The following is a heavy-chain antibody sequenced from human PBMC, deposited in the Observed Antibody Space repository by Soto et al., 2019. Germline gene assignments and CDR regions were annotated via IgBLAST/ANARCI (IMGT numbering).Heavy chain of an antibody. Sequence: QVQLQESGPGLVKPSQTLSLNCNVSGGSISSGDYYWSWVRQAPGTALEWIGYVYYSGSTYYNPSLQSRVTMSVDTSNNQWSLKLTSVTAADTAVYYCARGFRGTYYVWWFFDLWGRGSLVSVSS. V-gene: IGHV4-30-4*01. CDR2: VYYSGST. J-gene: IGHJ2*01. CDR3: ARGFRGTYYVWWFFDL. D-gene: IGHD1-26*01. CDR1: GGSISSGDYY.